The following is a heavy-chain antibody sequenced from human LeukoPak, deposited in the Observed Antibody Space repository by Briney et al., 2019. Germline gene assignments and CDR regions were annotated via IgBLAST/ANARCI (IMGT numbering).Heavy chain of an antibody. CDR2: INPTDTGT. Sequence: ASVEVSCKASGYTFTNYFMHWVRQAPGHGLEWMGLINPTDTGTNYAQKFRGRVTLTRDTSTTTVYMELSSLRSEDTAVYYCAREESGGYFDYWGQGTPVTVSS. CDR1: GYTFTNYF. CDR3: AREESGGYFDY. D-gene: IGHD2-8*02. J-gene: IGHJ4*02. V-gene: IGHV1-46*01.